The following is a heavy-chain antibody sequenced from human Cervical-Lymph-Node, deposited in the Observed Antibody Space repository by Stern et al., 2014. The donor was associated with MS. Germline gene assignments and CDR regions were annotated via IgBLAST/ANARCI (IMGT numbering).Heavy chain of an antibody. Sequence: MQLVESGAEVKKPGASVKGSCKASGGTFRSYAISWVRQATGQGLEWMGGIIPIFGTANYAQKFQGRVTITADESTSTAYMELSSLRSEDTAVYYCARSYYYDSSGYYYWGQGTLVTVSS. D-gene: IGHD3-22*01. CDR1: GGTFRSYA. V-gene: IGHV1-69*01. J-gene: IGHJ4*02. CDR2: IIPIFGTA. CDR3: ARSYYYDSSGYYY.